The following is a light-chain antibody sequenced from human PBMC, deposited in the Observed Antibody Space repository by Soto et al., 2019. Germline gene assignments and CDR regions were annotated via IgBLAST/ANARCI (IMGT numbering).Light chain of an antibody. CDR1: ETVSTN. V-gene: IGKV3-15*01. CDR2: GSS. CDR3: QQYSNWPPAIT. Sequence: EIVLTQSPATLSVSQVERSTLSFSATETVSTNLAWFQRKAGQPPRLLIYGSSTRATGVPDRFSGSGSGTEFALIISSLQSEDVAVYYCQQYSNWPPAITFGQGTRLET. J-gene: IGKJ5*01.